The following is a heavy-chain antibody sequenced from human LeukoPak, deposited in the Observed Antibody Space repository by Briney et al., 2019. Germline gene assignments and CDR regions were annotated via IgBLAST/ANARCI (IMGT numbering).Heavy chain of an antibody. CDR2: IYTSGST. Sequence: SETLSLTCTVSGGSISSYYWSWIRQPAGKGLEWIGRIYTSGSTNYNPSLKSRVTMSVDTSKNQFSLKLSSVTAADTAVYYCARVGGVDSSSWYWYFDLWGRGTLVTVSS. V-gene: IGHV4-4*07. D-gene: IGHD6-13*01. CDR3: ARVGGVDSSSWYWYFDL. J-gene: IGHJ2*01. CDR1: GGSISSYY.